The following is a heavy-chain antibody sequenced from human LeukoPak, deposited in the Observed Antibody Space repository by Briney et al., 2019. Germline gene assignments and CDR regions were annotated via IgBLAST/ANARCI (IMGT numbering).Heavy chain of an antibody. Sequence: GGSLRLSCAASGFTFSSYGMHWVRQAPGKGLEWVAFIRYDGSNKYYADSVKGRFTISRDNAKNSLYLQMNSLRAEDTAVYYCARDSSAVAGTLDYWGQGTLVTVSS. J-gene: IGHJ4*02. CDR3: ARDSSAVAGTLDY. CDR2: IRYDGSNK. V-gene: IGHV3-30*02. CDR1: GFTFSSYG. D-gene: IGHD6-19*01.